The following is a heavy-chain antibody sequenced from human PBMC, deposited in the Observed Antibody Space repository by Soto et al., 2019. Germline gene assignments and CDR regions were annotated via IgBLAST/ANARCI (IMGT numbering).Heavy chain of an antibody. V-gene: IGHV1-18*01. CDR2: ISAYNGNT. J-gene: IGHJ4*01. CDR1: GYTFTSYG. D-gene: IGHD2-2*01. Sequence: ASVKVSCKASGYTFTSYGISWVRQAPGQGLEWMGWISAYNGNTNYAQKLQGRVTMTTDTSTSTAYMELRSLRAEDTAFYYCARDFTPQRVHTPAAFFDLWGHGTLVTVS. CDR3: ARDFTPQRVHTPAAFFDL.